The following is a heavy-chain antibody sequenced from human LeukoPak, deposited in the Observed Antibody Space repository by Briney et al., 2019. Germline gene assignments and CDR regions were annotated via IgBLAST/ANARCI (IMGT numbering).Heavy chain of an antibody. Sequence: PGGSLRLSCAASGLTFTNTWMNWGRQAPGKGREWVGRIVSKTDGGTTDYAAPLKGRFTISRDDSKNTLFLQMNSLKTEDTAVYYCTTGIRVDCGQGTLVTVSS. J-gene: IGHJ4*02. CDR1: GLTFTNTW. CDR3: TTGIRVD. V-gene: IGHV3-15*04. D-gene: IGHD3-3*01. CDR2: IVSKTDGGTT.